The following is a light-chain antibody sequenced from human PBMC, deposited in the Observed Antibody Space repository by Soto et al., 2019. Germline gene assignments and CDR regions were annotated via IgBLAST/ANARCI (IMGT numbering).Light chain of an antibody. J-gene: IGKJ1*01. CDR1: QSFSSW. V-gene: IGKV1-5*01. CDR3: QQYNSYWT. Sequence: DIKLTQSPPTLSESVGERAPITCRASQSFSSWLAWYQQKPGKAPKLLIYDASSLESGVPLRFSGSGSGTEFTLTISSLQPDDFATYYYQQYNSYWTFGQGTKVEIK. CDR2: DAS.